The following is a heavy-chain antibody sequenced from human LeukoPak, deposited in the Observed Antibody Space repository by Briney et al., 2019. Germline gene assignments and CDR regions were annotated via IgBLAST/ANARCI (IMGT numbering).Heavy chain of an antibody. D-gene: IGHD1/OR15-1a*01. CDR1: GGSISSYY. CDR3: ARVAREHFLEYYFDQ. CDR2: IYISGST. Sequence: SETLSLTCTVSGGSISSYYWSWIRQPAGKGLEWIGRIYISGSTNYSPSLKSRVTMSVDTSKNQFSLKLSSVTAADTAVYYCARVAREHFLEYYFDQWGQGTLVTVSS. J-gene: IGHJ4*02. V-gene: IGHV4-4*07.